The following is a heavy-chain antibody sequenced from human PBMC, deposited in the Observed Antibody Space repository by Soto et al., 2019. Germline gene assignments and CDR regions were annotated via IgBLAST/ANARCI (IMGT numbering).Heavy chain of an antibody. V-gene: IGHV5-51*01. J-gene: IGHJ5*02. CDR1: GYSFTSYW. D-gene: IGHD2-2*01. CDR2: IYPGDSAT. Sequence: PGESLKISCKGSGYSFTSYWIGWVRQMPGKGLEWMGIIYPGDSATRYNPSFQRQVTISADKSISTAYLQWSSLKASDTAVYYCARCIVVVPAGMYNWFDPWGQGTLVTVSS. CDR3: ARCIVVVPAGMYNWFDP.